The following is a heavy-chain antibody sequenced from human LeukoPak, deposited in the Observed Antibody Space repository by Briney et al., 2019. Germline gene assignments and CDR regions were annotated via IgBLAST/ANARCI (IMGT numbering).Heavy chain of an antibody. J-gene: IGHJ4*02. CDR2: ISGSGSST. D-gene: IGHD3-10*01. CDR1: GFTFSSYA. CDR3: AKDRYYGSGSYYPQYYFDY. V-gene: IGHV3-23*01. Sequence: PGGSLRLSCAASGFTFSSYAMSWVRQAPGKGLKWVSGISGSGSSTYYADSVKGRFTISRDNSKNTLYLQMNSLRAEDTAVYYCAKDRYYGSGSYYPQYYFDYWGQGTLVTVSS.